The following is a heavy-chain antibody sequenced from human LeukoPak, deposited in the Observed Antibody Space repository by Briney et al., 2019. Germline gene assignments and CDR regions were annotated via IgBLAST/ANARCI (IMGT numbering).Heavy chain of an antibody. CDR1: GFTFSSYA. V-gene: IGHV4-34*01. CDR3: AREGGPYRPLDY. CDR2: VNLQGST. J-gene: IGHJ4*02. Sequence: KAGGSLRLSCSASGFTFSSYAMSWVRQGPGKGLEWIGEVNLQGSTNYNPSLMGRVAISVDTSENHISLQLTSVTAADTAVYYCAREGGPYRPLDYSGQGTLVTVSS.